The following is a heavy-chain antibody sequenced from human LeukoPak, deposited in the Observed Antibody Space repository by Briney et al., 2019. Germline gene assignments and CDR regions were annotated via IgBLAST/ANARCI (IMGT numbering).Heavy chain of an antibody. CDR3: ARDLDGSGSYYTDY. D-gene: IGHD3-10*01. V-gene: IGHV1-18*01. CDR1: TYTFSKYG. Sequence: ASVKVSCKASTYTFSKYGLNWVRQAPEQGLEWIGWISAYNANTKYAQKFQGRFTMSTDTSTSTAYMELRSLTSDDTAVYYCARDLDGSGSYYTDYWGQGTLVTVSS. CDR2: ISAYNANT. J-gene: IGHJ4*02.